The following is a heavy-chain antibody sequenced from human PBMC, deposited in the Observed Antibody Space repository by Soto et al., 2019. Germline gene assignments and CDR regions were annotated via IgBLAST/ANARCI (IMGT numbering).Heavy chain of an antibody. Sequence: GVSLRLSWAASGCTFSSYGRHWVRQAQGEGLEWVAVIWYDGSNKYYADSVKGRFTISRDNSKNTLYLQMNSLRAEDTAVYYCARDELIRITIFGVVPDTMDVWGQGTTVTVSS. CDR3: ARDELIRITIFGVVPDTMDV. V-gene: IGHV3-33*01. D-gene: IGHD3-3*01. CDR2: IWYDGSNK. CDR1: GCTFSSYG. J-gene: IGHJ6*02.